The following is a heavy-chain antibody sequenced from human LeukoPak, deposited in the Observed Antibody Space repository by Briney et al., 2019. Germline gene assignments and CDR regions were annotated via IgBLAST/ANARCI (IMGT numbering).Heavy chain of an antibody. CDR1: GGSISSYY. V-gene: IGHV4-59*12. CDR2: IYYSGST. CDR3: ARDEFRGSYGWMAFDY. Sequence: SETLSLTCTVSGGSISSYYWSWIRQPPGKGLEWIGYIYYSGSTNYNPSLKSRVTISVDTSKNQFSLKLSSVTAADTAVYYCARDEFRGSYGWMAFDYWGQGTLVTVSS. J-gene: IGHJ4*02. D-gene: IGHD1-26*01.